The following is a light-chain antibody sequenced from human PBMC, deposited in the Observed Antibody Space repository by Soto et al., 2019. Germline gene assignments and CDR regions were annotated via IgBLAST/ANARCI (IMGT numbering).Light chain of an antibody. V-gene: IGKV3-15*01. CDR3: QQYNNWPPWT. J-gene: IGKJ1*01. CDR1: QSVSNN. Sequence: EIVMTQSPATLSVSPGERATLSCRASQSVSNNLAWYQQKPGQAPRLLIYGASTRTTGTPARFSGSGSGTEFTLTISSLQSEDFAVYYCQQYNNWPPWTFGQGTKVEIK. CDR2: GAS.